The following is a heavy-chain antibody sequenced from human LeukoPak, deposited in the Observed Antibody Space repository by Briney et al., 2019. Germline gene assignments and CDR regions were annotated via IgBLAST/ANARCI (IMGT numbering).Heavy chain of an antibody. CDR1: GFTVSRSY. V-gene: IGHV3-21*01. CDR2: ISSSSSYI. Sequence: GGSLRLSCAASGFTVSRSYLTWVRQAPGKGLEWVSSISSSSSYIYYADSVKGRFTISRDNAKNSLYLQMNSLRAEDTAVYYCARATSHFDYWGQGTLVTVSS. CDR3: ARATSHFDY. J-gene: IGHJ4*02.